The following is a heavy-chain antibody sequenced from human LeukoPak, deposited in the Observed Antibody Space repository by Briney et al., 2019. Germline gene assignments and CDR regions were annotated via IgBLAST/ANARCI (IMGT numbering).Heavy chain of an antibody. CDR1: GGSINSYY. Sequence: SETLSLTCTVSGGSINSYYWNWIRQPPGKGLEWIGYIYYSGSTNYNPSLKSRVTISVDTSNNKFSLKLTSLTAADTAVYYCVRHLSAGRPAFDIWGQGTMVTVSS. CDR3: VRHLSAGRPAFDI. J-gene: IGHJ3*02. CDR2: IYYSGST. D-gene: IGHD2-15*01. V-gene: IGHV4-59*08.